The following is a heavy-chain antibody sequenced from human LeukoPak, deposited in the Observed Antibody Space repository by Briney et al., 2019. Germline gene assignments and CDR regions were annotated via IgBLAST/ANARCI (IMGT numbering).Heavy chain of an antibody. CDR1: GFTFSSYG. J-gene: IGHJ6*02. CDR2: IRYDGSNK. V-gene: IGHV3-30*02. CDR3: AKELIGDSSGYGMDV. Sequence: GGSLRLSCAASGFTFSSYGMHWVRQAPGKGLEWVAFIRYDGSNKYYADSVKGRFTISRDNSKNTLYLQMNSLRAEDTAVYYCAKELIGDSSGYGMDVWGQGTTVTVSS. D-gene: IGHD3-22*01.